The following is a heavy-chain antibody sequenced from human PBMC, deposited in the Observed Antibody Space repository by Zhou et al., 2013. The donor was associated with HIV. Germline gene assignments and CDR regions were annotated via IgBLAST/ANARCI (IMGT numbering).Heavy chain of an antibody. V-gene: IGHV1-69*13. Sequence: QVQLVQSGAEVKNPGSSVKVSCKASGGTFSNYAISWVRQAPGQGLEWMGGIIPIFGTANYAQKFQGRVTLTADESTSTAYMELSSLRSEDTAVYYCARGGSGYDPHKSQYYYYYMDVWGKGTTVTVSS. CDR1: GGTFSNYA. CDR2: IIPIFGTA. CDR3: ARGGSGYDPHKSQYYYYYMDV. D-gene: IGHD5-12*01. J-gene: IGHJ6*03.